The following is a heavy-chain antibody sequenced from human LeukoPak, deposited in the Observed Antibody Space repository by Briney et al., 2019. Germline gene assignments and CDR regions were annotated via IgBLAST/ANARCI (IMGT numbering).Heavy chain of an antibody. Sequence: GGSLRLSCSASGFTFTDYSMSWVRQAPGKGLEWVSTISSVSTYIYYADSVKGRFTISRDNAKNSLHLQMTSPRAEDTAVYFCAREGGTRDFYYYMDVWGKGTTVTVSS. J-gene: IGHJ6*03. V-gene: IGHV3-21*01. CDR2: ISSVSTYI. D-gene: IGHD2-2*01. CDR1: GFTFTDYS. CDR3: AREGGTRDFYYYMDV.